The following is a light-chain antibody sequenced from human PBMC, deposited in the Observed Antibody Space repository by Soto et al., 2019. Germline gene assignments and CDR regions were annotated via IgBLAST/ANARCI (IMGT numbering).Light chain of an antibody. V-gene: IGKV3-11*01. CDR1: QSVSSY. CDR2: DAS. J-gene: IGKJ4*01. Sequence: EIVLTQSPATLSLSPGERATLSCRASQSVSSYLAWYQQKPGQAPRLLIYDASNRATGIPARFSGSGSVTDLTVTISSLVHEDFAVYYCHQCTNGPLLTFGGGTKVEIK. CDR3: HQCTNGPLLT.